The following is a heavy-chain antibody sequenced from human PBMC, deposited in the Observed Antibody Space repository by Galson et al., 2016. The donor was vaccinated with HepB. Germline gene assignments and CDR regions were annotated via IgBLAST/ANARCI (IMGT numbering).Heavy chain of an antibody. J-gene: IGHJ4*02. D-gene: IGHD2-2*01. CDR1: GFTFSRSW. V-gene: IGHV3-7*01. Sequence: SLRLSCAASGFTFSRSWMSWVRQAPGKGLEWVANIKQDGSEKYCVDSVKGRFTISRDNAKNSLYLHMSSLRAEDTAIYYCARDQGSAAADYWGQGTLVTVSS. CDR3: ARDQGSAAADY. CDR2: IKQDGSEK.